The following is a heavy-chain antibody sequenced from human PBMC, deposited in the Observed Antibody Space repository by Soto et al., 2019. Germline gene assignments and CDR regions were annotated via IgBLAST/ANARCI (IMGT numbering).Heavy chain of an antibody. Sequence: SETLSLTCTVSGGSISSSNYYWSWIRQPPGKGLEWIGYIYYSGSTYYNPSLKSRVTISVDTSKNQFSLKLSSVTAADTAVYYCARDAAGVRVWFGSGGYYYYGMDVWGQGTTVTVSS. CDR1: GGSISSSNYY. J-gene: IGHJ6*02. CDR2: IYYSGST. D-gene: IGHD3-10*01. CDR3: ARDAAGVRVWFGSGGYYYYGMDV. V-gene: IGHV4-30-4*01.